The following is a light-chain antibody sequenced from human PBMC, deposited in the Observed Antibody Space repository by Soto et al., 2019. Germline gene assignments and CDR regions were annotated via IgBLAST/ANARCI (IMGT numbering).Light chain of an antibody. Sequence: QSALTQPPSASGSPGQSVTISCTGTSSDVGGYDCVSWYQHHPGKAPKLVIYEVNTRPSGVPDRFSGSKSGNTASLTVSGLQAEDDADYYCSSHAGSNYAFLFGTGTKVTVL. CDR3: SSHAGSNYAFL. V-gene: IGLV2-8*01. CDR1: SSDVGGYDC. CDR2: EVN. J-gene: IGLJ1*01.